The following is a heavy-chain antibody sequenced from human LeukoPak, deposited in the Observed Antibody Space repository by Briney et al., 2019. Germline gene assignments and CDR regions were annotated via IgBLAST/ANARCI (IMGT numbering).Heavy chain of an antibody. Sequence: KPGGSLRLSCAASGFTFSDYYMSWIRQAPGKGLEWVSYISSSSSYTNYADSVKGRFTISRDNSKNTLYLQMNSLRAEDTAVYYCAKTSGIVVVTKFDYWGQGTLVTVSS. CDR3: AKTSGIVVVTKFDY. J-gene: IGHJ4*02. CDR1: GFTFSDYY. V-gene: IGHV3-11*03. D-gene: IGHD3-22*01. CDR2: ISSSSSYT.